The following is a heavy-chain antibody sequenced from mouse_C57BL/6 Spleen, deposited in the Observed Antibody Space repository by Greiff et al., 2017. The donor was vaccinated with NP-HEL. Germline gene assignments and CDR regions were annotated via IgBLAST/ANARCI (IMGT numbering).Heavy chain of an antibody. CDR2: INPNNGGT. CDR3: ARSNYYGRAYAMDY. D-gene: IGHD1-1*01. V-gene: IGHV1-26*01. Sequence: VQLQQSGPELVKPGASVKISCKASGYTFTDYYMNWVKQSHGKSLEWIGDINPNNGGTSYNQKFKGKATLTVDKSSSTAYMELRSLPSEDSAVYYCARSNYYGRAYAMDYWGQGTSVTVSS. J-gene: IGHJ4*01. CDR1: GYTFTDYY.